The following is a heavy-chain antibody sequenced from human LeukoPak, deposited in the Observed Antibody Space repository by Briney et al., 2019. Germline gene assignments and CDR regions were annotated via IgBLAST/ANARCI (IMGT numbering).Heavy chain of an antibody. CDR1: GYTFTGYY. D-gene: IGHD6-19*01. Sequence: ASVKVSCKASGYTFTGYYMHWVRQAPGQGLEWMGRINPNSGGTNYAQKFQGRVTMTRDTSISTAYMELSRRRSDDTAVYYCARNLAVAGTIWFDPWGQGTLVTVSS. CDR2: INPNSGGT. V-gene: IGHV1-2*06. J-gene: IGHJ5*02. CDR3: ARNLAVAGTIWFDP.